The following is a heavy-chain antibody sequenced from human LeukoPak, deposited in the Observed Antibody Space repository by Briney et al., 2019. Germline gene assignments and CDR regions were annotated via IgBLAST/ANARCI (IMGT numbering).Heavy chain of an antibody. V-gene: IGHV4-61*01. CDR1: GGSISSSSYY. Sequence: SETLSLTCTVSGGSISSSSYYWSWIRQPPGKGLEWFGYIHDSGTTNYNPSLKSRVTISVDTSKNQFSLKLSSVTAADTAVCYCARVSWFPGTSYYYMDVWGKGTTVTVSS. J-gene: IGHJ6*03. D-gene: IGHD1-1*01. CDR3: ARVSWFPGTSYYYMDV. CDR2: IHDSGTT.